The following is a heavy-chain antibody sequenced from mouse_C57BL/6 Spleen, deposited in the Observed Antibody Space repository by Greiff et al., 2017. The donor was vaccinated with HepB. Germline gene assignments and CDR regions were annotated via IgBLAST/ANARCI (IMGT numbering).Heavy chain of an antibody. Sequence: VQLQQSGAELVMPGASVKLSCKASGYTFTSYWMHWVKQRPGQGLEWIGEIDPSDSYTNYNQKFKGKSTLTVDKSSSTAYMQLSSLTSEDSAVYYCALITTVVEGLYYFDYWGQGTTLTVSS. CDR1: GYTFTSYW. V-gene: IGHV1-69*01. CDR2: IDPSDSYT. D-gene: IGHD1-1*01. J-gene: IGHJ2*01. CDR3: ALITTVVEGLYYFDY.